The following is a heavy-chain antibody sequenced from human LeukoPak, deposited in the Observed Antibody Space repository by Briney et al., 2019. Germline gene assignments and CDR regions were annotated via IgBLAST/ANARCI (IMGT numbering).Heavy chain of an antibody. J-gene: IGHJ6*03. Sequence: QPGGSLRLSCAASGFTFSSYEMNWVRQAPGKGLEWVSYISSSGTTIYYADSVKGRFTISRDNAKNSLYLQMNSLRAEDTAIYYCARPIGITLRYMDVWGKGTTVTVSS. CDR1: GFTFSSYE. CDR3: ARPIGITLRYMDV. CDR2: ISSSGTTI. V-gene: IGHV3-48*03.